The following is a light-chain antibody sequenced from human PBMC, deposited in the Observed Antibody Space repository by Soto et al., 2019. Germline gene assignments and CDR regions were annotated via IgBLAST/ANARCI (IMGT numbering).Light chain of an antibody. Sequence: DIQMAQSPSSLSASVGGRCTITCQASQDISNYLNWYQQKPGQATKLLXYXASNLETGVPSRLSGSGSGTDFTFTISSLQPADIATYYCQQYDNLPQTITFGQGTRLEIK. J-gene: IGKJ5*01. CDR3: QQYDNLPQTIT. CDR1: QDISNY. V-gene: IGKV1-33*01. CDR2: XAS.